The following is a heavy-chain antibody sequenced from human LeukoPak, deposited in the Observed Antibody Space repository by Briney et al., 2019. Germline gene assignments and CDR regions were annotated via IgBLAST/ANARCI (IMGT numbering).Heavy chain of an antibody. J-gene: IGHJ4*01. CDR2: INPSGNNT. V-gene: IGHV1-46*01. Sequence: ASVKVSCKASGYTFTTYHMHWVRQAPGQGLEWMGIINPSGNNTNYAQKFQGRVTMTKDTSTNTVDMELSSLRSEDAAIYYCAREAYGSETYYSVDYWGHGTLVTVSS. CDR1: GYTFTTYH. D-gene: IGHD3-10*01. CDR3: AREAYGSETYYSVDY.